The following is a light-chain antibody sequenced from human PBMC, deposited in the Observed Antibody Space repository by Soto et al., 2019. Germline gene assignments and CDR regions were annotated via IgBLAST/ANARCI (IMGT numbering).Light chain of an antibody. CDR1: SSNIGAGYD. Sequence: QSVLTQPPSVSGAPGQRVTISCTGSSSNIGAGYDVHWYQQLPGTAPKLLIYVNNNRPSGVPDRFSASKSGTSASLVITGLQAEDEADYYCQSYDSSLSTSGVFVGGTKLTVL. V-gene: IGLV1-40*01. CDR2: VNN. J-gene: IGLJ3*02. CDR3: QSYDSSLSTSGV.